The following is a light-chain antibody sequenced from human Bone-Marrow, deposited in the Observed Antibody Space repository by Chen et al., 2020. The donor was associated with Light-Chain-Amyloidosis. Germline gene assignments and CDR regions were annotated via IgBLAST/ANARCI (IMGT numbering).Light chain of an antibody. CDR3: QVWVRSSDRPV. V-gene: IGLV3-21*02. Sequence: SYVLTQPSSVSVAPGQTATIACGGNNIGSTSVHWYQQTPGQAPLLVVYDDSDRPSGIPERLSGSDCGNTATLTISRVEAGDEADYCCQVWVRSSDRPVFRGGPKLTVL. CDR2: DDS. CDR1: NIGSTS. J-gene: IGLJ3*02.